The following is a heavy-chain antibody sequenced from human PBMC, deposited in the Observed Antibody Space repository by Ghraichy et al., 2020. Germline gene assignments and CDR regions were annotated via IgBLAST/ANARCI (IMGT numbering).Heavy chain of an antibody. J-gene: IGHJ5*02. D-gene: IGHD5-18*01. Sequence: SETLSLTCTVSGGSISSYYWSWIRQPPGKGLEWIGYIYYSGSTNYNPSLKSRVTLSVDTSKNQFSLKLSSVTAADTAVYYCARGFGYGRKFDPWGQGTLVTVSS. CDR1: GGSISSYY. CDR2: IYYSGST. V-gene: IGHV4-59*01. CDR3: ARGFGYGRKFDP.